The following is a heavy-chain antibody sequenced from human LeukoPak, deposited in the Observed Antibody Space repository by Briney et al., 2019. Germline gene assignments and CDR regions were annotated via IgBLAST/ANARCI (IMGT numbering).Heavy chain of an antibody. Sequence: PGGSLRLSCAASGFTFRNYWMSWVRQPPGKGLEWIGEIYHSGSTNYNPSLKSRVTISVDKSKNQFSLKLSSVTAADTAVYYCARDTGLRPFGYYGMDVWGQGTTVTVSS. D-gene: IGHD5-12*01. CDR3: ARDTGLRPFGYYGMDV. CDR2: IYHSGST. CDR1: GFTFRNYW. J-gene: IGHJ6*02. V-gene: IGHV4-4*02.